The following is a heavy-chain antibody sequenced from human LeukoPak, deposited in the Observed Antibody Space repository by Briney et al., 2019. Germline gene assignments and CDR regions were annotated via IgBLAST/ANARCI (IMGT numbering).Heavy chain of an antibody. J-gene: IGHJ4*02. D-gene: IGHD6-25*01. CDR2: INHSGGT. Sequence: SETLSLTCAVYGGSFSAYYWSWIRQPPGKGLEWIGEINHSGGTNYNPSLKSRVTMSVDTSKNQFSLRLSSVTAEDTALYYCATGPGGSDGSYYFDYWGQGTLVTVSS. CDR3: ATGPGGSDGSYYFDY. V-gene: IGHV4-34*01. CDR1: GGSFSAYY.